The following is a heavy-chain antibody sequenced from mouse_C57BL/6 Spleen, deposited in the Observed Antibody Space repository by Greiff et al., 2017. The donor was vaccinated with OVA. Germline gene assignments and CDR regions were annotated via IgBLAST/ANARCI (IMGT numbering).Heavy chain of an antibody. J-gene: IGHJ1*03. D-gene: IGHD2-3*01. V-gene: IGHV5-12*01. Sequence: EVKLVESGGGLVQPGGSLKLSCAASGFTFSDYYMYWVRQTPEKRLEWVAYISNGGGSTYYPDTVKGRFTISRDNAKNTLYLQMSRLKSEDTAMYYCASVFDGYSYWYFDVWGTGTTVTVSS. CDR3: ASVFDGYSYWYFDV. CDR1: GFTFSDYY. CDR2: ISNGGGST.